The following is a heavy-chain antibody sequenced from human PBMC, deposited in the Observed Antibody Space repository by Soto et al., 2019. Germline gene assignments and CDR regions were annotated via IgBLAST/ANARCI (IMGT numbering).Heavy chain of an antibody. V-gene: IGHV3-23*01. CDR1: GFAFSSYD. D-gene: IGHD2-8*01. Sequence: GGSLRLSCAASGFAFSSYDMSWVRQAPGKGLEWVSATSTSGDTTVYADSVKGRFTISRDNSKNTLYLQMNSLRAEDTAVYHCAKGGVVMGRFEIWGQGTMVTVSS. J-gene: IGHJ3*02. CDR3: AKGGVVMGRFEI. CDR2: TSTSGDTT.